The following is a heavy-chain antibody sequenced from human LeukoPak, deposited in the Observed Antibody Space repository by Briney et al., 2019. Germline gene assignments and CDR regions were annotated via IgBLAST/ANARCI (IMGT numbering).Heavy chain of an antibody. J-gene: IGHJ4*02. CDR3: ARDAYSGGSCYAY. CDR2: INQDGSET. Sequence: GGSLRLSCAAYGFTSSSYWMSWVRQAPGKGLEWVANINQDGSETYYVDSLEGRFIASRDNAKNSLFLQMNSLRAEDTAVYYCARDAYSGGSCYAYWGQGTLVTVSS. CDR1: GFTSSSYW. V-gene: IGHV3-7*01. D-gene: IGHD2-15*01.